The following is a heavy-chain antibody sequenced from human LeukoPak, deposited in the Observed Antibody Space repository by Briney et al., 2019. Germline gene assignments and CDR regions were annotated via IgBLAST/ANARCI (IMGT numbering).Heavy chain of an antibody. Sequence: AAVTVSFKASGYTFSKFGIAWVRQAPGQGLEWMGWISGNNDNPQSAQDLQGRVTVTTDRSTRTAYMELRSLRHDDTAVYYCARGDGGNPWDAFDIWGQGTMVTVSS. CDR2: ISGNNDNP. V-gene: IGHV1-18*01. CDR3: ARGDGGNPWDAFDI. D-gene: IGHD4-23*01. CDR1: GYTFSKFG. J-gene: IGHJ3*02.